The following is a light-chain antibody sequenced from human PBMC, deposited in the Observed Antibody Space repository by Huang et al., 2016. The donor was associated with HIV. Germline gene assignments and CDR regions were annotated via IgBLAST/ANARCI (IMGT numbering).Light chain of an antibody. V-gene: IGKV3-15*01. CDR1: QRVKR. Sequence: EIVMTQSPPTLSASPGERATLSCRASQRVKRLAWYQQRPGQAPKLLVYDVSSMATGTPASFSGSGSGTDFTLTINTLQSEDFALYYCQQYDDWPPWSFGQGTRVDMK. CDR2: DVS. CDR3: QQYDDWPPWS. J-gene: IGKJ1*01.